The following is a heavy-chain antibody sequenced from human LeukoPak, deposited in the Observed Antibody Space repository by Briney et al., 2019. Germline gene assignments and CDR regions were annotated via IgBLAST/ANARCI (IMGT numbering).Heavy chain of an antibody. CDR2: IRYVGINK. CDR1: GFTFSTYG. V-gene: IGHV3-30*02. J-gene: IGHJ4*02. Sequence: GGSLRLSCAASGFTFSTYGMHWVRQAPGKGLEWVSFIRYVGINKYYADSVKGRFTISRDNSKNTLYLQMNSLRPEDTALYYCARDRGGWPDYWGQGTLVTVSS. D-gene: IGHD6-19*01. CDR3: ARDRGGWPDY.